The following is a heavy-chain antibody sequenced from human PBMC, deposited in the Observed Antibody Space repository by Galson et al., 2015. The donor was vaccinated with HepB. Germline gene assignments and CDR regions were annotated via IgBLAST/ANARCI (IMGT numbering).Heavy chain of an antibody. CDR2: ISSTGTTM. Sequence: SLRLSCAASGFTFSSYTMNWVRQAPGKGLESVSYISSTGTTMYYADSAKGRFTISRDNAQNSLYLQMNSLRSDDTAVYYCARGPWFGELTKILVFQHWGQGTLVTVSS. D-gene: IGHD3-10*01. J-gene: IGHJ1*01. V-gene: IGHV3-48*01. CDR3: ARGPWFGELTKILVFQH. CDR1: GFTFSSYT.